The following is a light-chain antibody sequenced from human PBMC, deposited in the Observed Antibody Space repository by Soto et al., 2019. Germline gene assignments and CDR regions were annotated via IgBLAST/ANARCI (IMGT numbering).Light chain of an antibody. CDR1: QSVTTF. Sequence: IVLTQSPATLSLSPVERATLSCRASQSVTTFLAWYQQKPGQAPRLLIYDASDRAPGIPARFSGSGSATDFTLTINNLEPEDFAVYYCQQRSNWPPSITFGQGTRLEIK. CDR3: QQRSNWPPSIT. J-gene: IGKJ5*01. V-gene: IGKV3-11*01. CDR2: DAS.